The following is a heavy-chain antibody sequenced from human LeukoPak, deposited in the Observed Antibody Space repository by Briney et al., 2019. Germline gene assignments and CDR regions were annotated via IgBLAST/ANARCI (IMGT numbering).Heavy chain of an antibody. CDR3: ARDSGLGYYYYYMDV. D-gene: IGHD1-26*01. J-gene: IGHJ6*03. V-gene: IGHV1-2*02. CDR2: INPNSGGT. CDR1: GYTFTGYY. Sequence: ASVKVSCKASGYTFTGYYMHWVRQAPGQGLEWMGWINPNSGGTNYAQKFQGRVTMTRDTSISTAYMELSRLRSDDTAVYYCARDSGLGYYYYYMDVWGKGTTVTVSS.